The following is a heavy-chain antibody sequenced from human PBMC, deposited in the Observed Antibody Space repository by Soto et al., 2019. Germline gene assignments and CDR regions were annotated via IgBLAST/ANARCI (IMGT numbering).Heavy chain of an antibody. CDR3: AHRPNCWSTSCFYFDY. J-gene: IGHJ4*02. D-gene: IGHD2-2*01. CDR1: GFSLSTSGVG. Sequence: QITLKESGPTLVKPTQTLTLTCTFSGFSLSTSGVGVGWIRQPPGKALAWLALVYWDDEKRYSPSLKSSLTITKDTSKNQVVLTMTNMDPVDTATYYCAHRPNCWSTSCFYFDYWGQGILVTVSS. CDR2: VYWDDEK. V-gene: IGHV2-5*02.